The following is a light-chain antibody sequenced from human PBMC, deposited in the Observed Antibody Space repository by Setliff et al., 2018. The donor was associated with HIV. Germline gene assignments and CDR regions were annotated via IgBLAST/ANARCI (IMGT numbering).Light chain of an antibody. V-gene: IGLV2-11*01. J-gene: IGLJ2*01. CDR1: SSDVGGYNY. Sequence: QSVLTQPRSVSGSPGQSVTISCTGTSSDVGGYNYVSWYQHLPGKAPKLMIYDVTKRPSGVPDRFSGSKSGNTASLDISGLQTEDEGDYYCSSFTSTSPVIFGGGTKVTVL. CDR2: DVT. CDR3: SSFTSTSPVI.